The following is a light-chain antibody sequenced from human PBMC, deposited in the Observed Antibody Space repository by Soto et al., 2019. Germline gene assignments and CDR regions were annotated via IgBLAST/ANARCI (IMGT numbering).Light chain of an antibody. CDR2: LEGSGSC. CDR1: SGHSSYI. Sequence: QPVLTQSSSASASLGSSVKLTCTLSSGHSSYIIAWHQQQPGKAPRYLMKLEGSGSCNKGSGVPDRFSGSSSGADRYLTISNLQSEDEADYYCEACDTNTRVFGGGTKLTVL. CDR3: EACDTNTRV. J-gene: IGLJ2*01. V-gene: IGLV4-60*03.